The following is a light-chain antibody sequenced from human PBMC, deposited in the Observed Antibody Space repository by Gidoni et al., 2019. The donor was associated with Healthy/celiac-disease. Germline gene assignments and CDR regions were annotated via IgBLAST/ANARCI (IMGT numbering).Light chain of an antibody. CDR1: QSVSSN. Sequence: EIVMTQSPAALSVSPGERATLSCRASQSVSSNLAWYQQKPGQPPRLLIYGASTRATGIPARFSGSGSGTECTLTISSLQSEDFAVYYCQQYNNWITFGQGTRLEIK. J-gene: IGKJ5*01. V-gene: IGKV3-15*01. CDR3: QQYNNWIT. CDR2: GAS.